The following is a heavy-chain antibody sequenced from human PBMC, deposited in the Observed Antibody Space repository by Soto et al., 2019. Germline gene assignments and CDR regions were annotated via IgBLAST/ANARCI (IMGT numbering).Heavy chain of an antibody. CDR3: ARSMTTSPQGDAFDI. CDR1: GGSISSGGYS. D-gene: IGHD3-16*01. CDR2: IYHSGST. V-gene: IGHV4-30-2*01. J-gene: IGHJ3*02. Sequence: QLQLQESGSGLVKPSQTLSLTCAVSGGSISSGGYSWSWIRQPPGKGLEWIGYIYHSGSTYYNPSLKSRVTISVDTSKNQFTLKLSSVNAADTAVYYWARSMTTSPQGDAFDIWGQGTMVTVSS.